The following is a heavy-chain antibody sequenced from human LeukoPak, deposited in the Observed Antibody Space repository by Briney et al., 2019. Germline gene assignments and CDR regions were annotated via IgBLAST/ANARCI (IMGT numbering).Heavy chain of an antibody. D-gene: IGHD5-18*01. J-gene: IGHJ4*02. CDR1: GGSFSGYY. V-gene: IGHV4-34*01. CDR2: INHSGST. Sequence: ASETLSLTCAVYGGSFSGYYWSWIRQPPGKGLEWIGEINHSGSTNYNPSLKSRVTISVDTSKNQFSLKLSSVTAADTAVYYCARGRWTAMVKTPRAHFDYWGQGTLVTVSS. CDR3: ARGRWTAMVKTPRAHFDY.